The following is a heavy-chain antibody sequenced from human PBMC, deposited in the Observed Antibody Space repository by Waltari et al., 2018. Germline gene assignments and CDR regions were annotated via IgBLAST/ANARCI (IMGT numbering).Heavy chain of an antibody. V-gene: IGHV4-39*01. Sequence: QLQLQESGPGLVKPSETLSLPCTVSGGSISSSSYYWGWIRQPPGKGLEWIGSIYYSGSTYYNPSLKSRVTISVDTSKNQFSLKLSSVTAADTAVYYCASKQQLVYSEYFQHWGQGTLVTVSS. D-gene: IGHD6-13*01. CDR3: ASKQQLVYSEYFQH. CDR2: IYYSGST. CDR1: GGSISSSSYY. J-gene: IGHJ1*01.